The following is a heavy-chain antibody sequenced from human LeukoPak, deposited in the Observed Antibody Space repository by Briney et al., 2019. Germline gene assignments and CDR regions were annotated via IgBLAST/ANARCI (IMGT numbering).Heavy chain of an antibody. CDR1: GGSISSYY. J-gene: IGHJ4*02. Sequence: PSETLSLTCTVSGGSISSYYLSWIRQPAGKGLEWIGRIYSSGTDYNPSLKSRVTMSADTSRTQVSLTISSVSAADTAVYYCARGGLVGATKQAFDYWGQGTLVTVSS. CDR2: IYSSGT. V-gene: IGHV4-4*07. CDR3: ARGGLVGATKQAFDY. D-gene: IGHD1-26*01.